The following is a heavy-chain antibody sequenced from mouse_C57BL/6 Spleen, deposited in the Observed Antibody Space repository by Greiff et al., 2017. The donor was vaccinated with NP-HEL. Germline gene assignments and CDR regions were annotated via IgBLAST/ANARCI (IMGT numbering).Heavy chain of an antibody. CDR3: AKYDYDRTWFAY. V-gene: IGHV1-55*01. Sequence: QVPLKQPGAELVKPGASVKMSCKASGYTFTSYWITWVKQRPGQGLAWIGDIYPGSCSTNYNEKFKSKATLTVDTSSSTAYMQLSSLTSEDSAVYYCAKYDYDRTWFAYWGQGTLVTVSA. CDR2: IYPGSCST. CDR1: GYTFTSYW. J-gene: IGHJ3*01. D-gene: IGHD2-4*01.